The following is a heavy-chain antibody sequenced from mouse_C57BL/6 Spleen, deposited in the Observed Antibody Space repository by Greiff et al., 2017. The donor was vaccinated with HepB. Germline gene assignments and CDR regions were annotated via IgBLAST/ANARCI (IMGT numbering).Heavy chain of an antibody. V-gene: IGHV5-4*03. CDR1: GFTFSSYA. CDR3: ARAYSNSAWFAY. CDR2: ISDGGSYT. J-gene: IGHJ3*01. Sequence: EVKLEESGGGLVKPGGSLKLSCAASGFTFSSYAMSWVRQTPEKRLEWVATISDGGSYTYYPDNVKGRFTISRDNAKNNLYLQMSHLKSEDTAMYYCARAYSNSAWFAYWGQGTLVTVSA. D-gene: IGHD2-5*01.